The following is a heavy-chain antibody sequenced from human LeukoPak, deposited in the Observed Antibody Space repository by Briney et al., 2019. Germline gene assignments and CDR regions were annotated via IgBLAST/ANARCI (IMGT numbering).Heavy chain of an antibody. D-gene: IGHD3-10*01. CDR3: ARGDTHYYGSGSPDH. V-gene: IGHV3-33*01. J-gene: IGHJ4*02. CDR2: IWYDGSNK. Sequence: GGSLRLSCATSGFTFSNFGMHWVRQAPGKGLEWVAVIWYDGSNKYYADSVKGRFTISRDSSTKTLYLQMNSLRAEDTAVYYCARGDTHYYGSGSPDHWGQGTLVTVSS. CDR1: GFTFSNFG.